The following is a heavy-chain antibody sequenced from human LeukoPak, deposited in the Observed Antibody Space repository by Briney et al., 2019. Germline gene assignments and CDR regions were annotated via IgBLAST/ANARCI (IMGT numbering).Heavy chain of an antibody. J-gene: IGHJ4*02. CDR2: ISGSGGST. CDR3: TAGYSSGWTYYFDY. CDR1: GFTFSSYA. V-gene: IGHV3-23*01. D-gene: IGHD6-19*01. Sequence: AGGSLRLSCAASGFTFSSYAMSWVRQAPGKGLEWVSAISGSGGSTYYADSVKGRFTISRDNSKNTLYLQMNSLRAEDTAVYYCTAGYSSGWTYYFDYWGQGTLVSVSS.